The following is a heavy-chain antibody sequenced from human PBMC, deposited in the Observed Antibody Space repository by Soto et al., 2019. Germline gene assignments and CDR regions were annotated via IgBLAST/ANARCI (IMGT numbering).Heavy chain of an antibody. CDR2: INAGNGNT. J-gene: IGHJ4*02. CDR3: ARGSGYSKWEYYFDY. V-gene: IGHV1-3*01. CDR1: GYTFTSYA. Sequence: ASVKVCCKASGYTFTSYAMHWVRQAPGQRLEWMGWINAGNGNTKYSQKFQGRVTITRDTSASTAYMELSSLRSEDTAVYYCARGSGYSKWEYYFDYWGQGTLVTVSS. D-gene: IGHD4-4*01.